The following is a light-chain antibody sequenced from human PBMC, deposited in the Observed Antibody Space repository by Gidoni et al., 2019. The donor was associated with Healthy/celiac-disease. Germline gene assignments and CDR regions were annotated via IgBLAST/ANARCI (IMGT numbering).Light chain of an antibody. CDR1: QSISSY. CDR2: AAS. V-gene: IGKV1-39*01. J-gene: IGKJ4*01. CDR3: QQSYSTPPS. Sequence: DIQIPQSPSSLSASVGDRVTITFRASQSISSYLNWYQQKPGKAPKLLIYAASSLQSGVPSRFSGSGSGTDFTLTISSQQPEDFATYYCQQSYSTPPSFGGGTKVEIK.